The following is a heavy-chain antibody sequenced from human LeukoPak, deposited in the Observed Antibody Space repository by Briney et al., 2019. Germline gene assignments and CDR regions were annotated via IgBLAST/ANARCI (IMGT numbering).Heavy chain of an antibody. CDR3: ARGGSGSSLSTFDY. D-gene: IGHD3-10*01. CDR2: IYPGDSRT. J-gene: IGHJ4*02. CDR1: GYTFATYW. Sequence: GESLKISCKGSGYTFATYWIGWVRQMPGKGLEWMGIIYPGDSRTTYSPSFQGQVTISADKSIRTAYLQWNSLKASDTAIYYCARGGSGSSLSTFDYWGQGTLVTVSS. V-gene: IGHV5-51*01.